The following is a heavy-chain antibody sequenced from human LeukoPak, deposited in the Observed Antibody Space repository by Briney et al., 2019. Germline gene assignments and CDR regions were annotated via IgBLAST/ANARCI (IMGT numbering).Heavy chain of an antibody. CDR3: ARDSTYYYDSGSSGPHYFDN. J-gene: IGHJ4*02. V-gene: IGHV3-30*01. Sequence: GGSLRLSCAASGITLSSYAMHWVRQAPGKGLEWVSLISSGGTDEYYAYSVKGRFTISRDNSKNTLYLQLNSLRGEDTAVYYCARDSTYYYDSGSSGPHYFDNWGQGTLVTVSS. D-gene: IGHD3-10*01. CDR2: ISSGGTDE. CDR1: GITLSSYA.